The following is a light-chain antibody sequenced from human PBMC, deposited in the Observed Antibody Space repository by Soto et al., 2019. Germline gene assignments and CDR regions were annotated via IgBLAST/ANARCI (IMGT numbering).Light chain of an antibody. Sequence: DIQMTQSPSSLIASLGDRVTITCRASQDISHFLNWYQQKPGKAPKLLIYDASNLQTGVPSRFSGRGSGTDFTFTISSLQPDDSGTYYCQQYDDLPITFGQGTRLEIK. V-gene: IGKV1-33*01. CDR3: QQYDDLPIT. CDR2: DAS. CDR1: QDISHF. J-gene: IGKJ5*01.